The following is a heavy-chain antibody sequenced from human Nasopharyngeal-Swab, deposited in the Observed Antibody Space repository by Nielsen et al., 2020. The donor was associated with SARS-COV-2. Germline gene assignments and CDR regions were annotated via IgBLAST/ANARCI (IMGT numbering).Heavy chain of an antibody. V-gene: IGHV1-69*13. J-gene: IGHJ4*02. CDR3: TRVHMVHVGADSGLLDY. CDR1: GGTFSRYA. D-gene: IGHD3-10*01. Sequence: SVKVSCKASGGTFSRYAISWVRQAPGQGLEWLGGIFPSFGSANYAQKFQGRVTITADESTSTAYMELSSLRSDDTAVYFCTRVHMVHVGADSGLLDYWGQGTLVTVSS. CDR2: IFPSFGSA.